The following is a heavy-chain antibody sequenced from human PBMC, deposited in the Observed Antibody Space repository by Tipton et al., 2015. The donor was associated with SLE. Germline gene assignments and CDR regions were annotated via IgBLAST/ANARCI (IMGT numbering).Heavy chain of an antibody. CDR3: AGLYSSCWLPFGYYYYGMYV. CDR2: INHSGST. V-gene: IGHV4-34*01. J-gene: IGHJ6*02. CDR1: GGSISSYY. D-gene: IGHD6-13*01. Sequence: LRLSCTVSGGSISSYYWSWIRQPPGKGLEWIGEINHSGSTNYNPSLKSRVTISVDTSKNQFSLKLSSVTAADTAVYYCAGLYSSCWLPFGYYYYGMYVWGQGTTVTVSS.